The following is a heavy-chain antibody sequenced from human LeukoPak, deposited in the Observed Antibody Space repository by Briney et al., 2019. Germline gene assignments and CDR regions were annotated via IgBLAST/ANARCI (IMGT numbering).Heavy chain of an antibody. CDR2: IIPILGIA. CDR1: GGTFSSYA. D-gene: IGHD2-15*01. CDR3: ARDGYCSGGSCSKSYYYYGMDV. Sequence: SVKVSCKASGGTFSSYAISWVRQAPGQGLEWMGRIIPILGIANYAQKFQGRVTITADKSTSTAYMEPSSLRSEDTAVYYCARDGYCSGGSCSKSYYYYGMDVWGQGTTVTVSS. V-gene: IGHV1-69*04. J-gene: IGHJ6*02.